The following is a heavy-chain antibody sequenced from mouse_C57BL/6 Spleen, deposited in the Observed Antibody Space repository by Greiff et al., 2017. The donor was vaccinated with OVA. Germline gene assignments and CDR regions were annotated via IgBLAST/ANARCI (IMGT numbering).Heavy chain of an antibody. CDR1: GYTFTSYW. J-gene: IGHJ2*01. D-gene: IGHD1-1*01. Sequence: QVQLQQPGAELVMPGASVKLSCKASGYTFTSYWMHWVKQRPGQGLEWIGEIDPSDSYTNYNQKFKGKSTLTVDKSSSTAYMQLSSLTSEDSAVYYCAKTSYGSSYEAFDYWGQGTTLTVSS. CDR3: AKTSYGSSYEAFDY. CDR2: IDPSDSYT. V-gene: IGHV1-69*01.